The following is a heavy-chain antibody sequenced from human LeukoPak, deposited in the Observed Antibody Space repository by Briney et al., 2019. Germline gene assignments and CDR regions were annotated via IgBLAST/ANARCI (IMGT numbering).Heavy chain of an antibody. CDR2: ISDSGGST. CDR3: AKAVAGYYYYGMDV. V-gene: IGHV3-23*01. D-gene: IGHD6-19*01. J-gene: IGHJ6*04. CDR1: GFTFSGYA. Sequence: GESLRLSCAASGFTFSGYAMSWVRQAPGKGLEWVSTISDSGGSTYYAVSVKGRFTISRDNSKNTLYLQMNSLRAEDTAVYYCAKAVAGYYYYGMDVWGKGTTVTVSS.